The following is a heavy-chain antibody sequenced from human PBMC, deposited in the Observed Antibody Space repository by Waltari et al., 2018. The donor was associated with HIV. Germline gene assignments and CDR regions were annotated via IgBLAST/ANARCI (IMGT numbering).Heavy chain of an antibody. D-gene: IGHD1-26*01. J-gene: IGHJ5*02. CDR2: SYYSGST. Sequence: QVQLQASGPGLVKPSETLSLTCTVSGGSISSYYCSWIRQPPGKGLEWIGYSYYSGSTNYNPSLKSRVTISVDTSKNHFSLKLSSVTAADTAVYYCARGGSSGLTWFDPWGQGTLVTVSS. CDR1: GGSISSYY. V-gene: IGHV4-59*01. CDR3: ARGGSSGLTWFDP.